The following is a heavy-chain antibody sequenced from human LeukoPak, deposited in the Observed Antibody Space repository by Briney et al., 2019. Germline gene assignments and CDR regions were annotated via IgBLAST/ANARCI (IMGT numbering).Heavy chain of an antibody. V-gene: IGHV1-18*01. J-gene: IGHJ6*02. D-gene: IGHD3-3*01. CDR2: ISAYNGNT. CDR1: GYTFTSYG. Sequence: GASVKVSCKASGYTFTSYGISWVRQAPGQGLEWMGWISAYNGNTNYAQKLQGRVTMTTDTSTSTAYMELRSLRSDDTAVYYCARDSASVLRFLEWLSYYYYGMDVWGQGTTVTVSS. CDR3: ARDSASVLRFLEWLSYYYYGMDV.